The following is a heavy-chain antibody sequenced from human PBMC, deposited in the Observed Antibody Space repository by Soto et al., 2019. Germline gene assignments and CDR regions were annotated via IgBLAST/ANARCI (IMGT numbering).Heavy chain of an antibody. CDR2: ISYDGGEK. V-gene: IGHV3-30-3*01. D-gene: IGHD7-27*01. J-gene: IGHJ3*01. CDR1: GFTFPSYA. CDR3: TRELMGTPSHDAFDL. Sequence: QVQLVESGGGVVQPGRSLRLSCAASGFTFPSYAMHWVRQAPGKGLEWVALISYDGGEKDYADSVKGRFTISRDNSKNTLFLQMNSLRAHVTGVYYCTRELMGTPSHDAFDLWGRGTMLAASS.